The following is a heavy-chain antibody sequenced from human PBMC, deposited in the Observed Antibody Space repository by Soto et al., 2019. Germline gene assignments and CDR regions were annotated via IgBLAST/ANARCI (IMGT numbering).Heavy chain of an antibody. CDR2: IYYSGST. CDR3: ARGGARYCSGGSCYYYYYGMDV. Sequence: SETLSLTCTVSGGSISSYYWSWIRQPPGKGLEWIGDIYYSGSTNYNPSLKSRVTISVDTSKNQFSLKLSSVTAADTAVYYCARGGARYCSGGSCYYYYYGMDVWGQGTTVTVSS. D-gene: IGHD2-15*01. CDR1: GGSISSYY. V-gene: IGHV4-59*01. J-gene: IGHJ6*02.